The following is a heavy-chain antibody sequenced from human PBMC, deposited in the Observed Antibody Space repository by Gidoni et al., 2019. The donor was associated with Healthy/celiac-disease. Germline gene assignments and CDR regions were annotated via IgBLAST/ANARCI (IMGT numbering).Heavy chain of an antibody. J-gene: IGHJ5*02. V-gene: IGHV4-39*01. D-gene: IGHD2-2*02. Sequence: QLQLQESGPGLVKPSETLSLTCTVSGGSISSSSYYWGWIRQPPGKGLEWIGSIYYSGSTYYNPSLKSRVTISVDTSKNQFSLKLSSVTAADTAVYYCARQGGTSCYTLGPCLPGPVWEPTHPRNNWFDPWGQGTLVTVSS. CDR1: GGSISSSSYY. CDR3: ARQGGTSCYTLGPCLPGPVWEPTHPRNNWFDP. CDR2: IYYSGST.